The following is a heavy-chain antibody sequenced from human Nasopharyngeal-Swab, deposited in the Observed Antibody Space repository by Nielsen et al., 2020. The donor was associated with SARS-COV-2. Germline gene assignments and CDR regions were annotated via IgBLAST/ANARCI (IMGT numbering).Heavy chain of an antibody. V-gene: IGHV3-7*01. CDR1: GFTFNNYA. Sequence: GESLKISCAASGFTFNNYAMSWVRQAPGKGLEWVANVKQDGTEKYYVDSVKGRFTISRDNAKNSLYLQMNSLRVEDTAVYYCARKSSPFSASVHWGQGSLVTVSS. D-gene: IGHD5/OR15-5a*01. CDR3: ARKSSPFSASVH. CDR2: VKQDGTEK. J-gene: IGHJ4*02.